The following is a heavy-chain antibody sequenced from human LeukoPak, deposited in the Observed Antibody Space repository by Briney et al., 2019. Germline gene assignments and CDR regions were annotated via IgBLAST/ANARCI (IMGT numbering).Heavy chain of an antibody. V-gene: IGHV3-30*04. CDR2: ISYDGSNK. CDR3: ARQDIVVVPAAAGMDV. CDR1: GFTFSSYA. D-gene: IGHD2-2*01. J-gene: IGHJ6*02. Sequence: PGGSLRLSCAASGFTFSSYAMHWVRQAPGNGLEWVAVISYDGSNKYYADSVKGRFTISRDNSKNTLYLQMNSLRAEDTAVYYCARQDIVVVPAAAGMDVWGQGTTVTVSS.